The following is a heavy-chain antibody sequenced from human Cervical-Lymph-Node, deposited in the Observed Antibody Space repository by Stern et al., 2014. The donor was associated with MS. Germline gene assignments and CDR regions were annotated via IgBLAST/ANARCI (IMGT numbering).Heavy chain of an antibody. Sequence: HVQLQESGPGLVKPSQTLSLTCTVSGASIKTIGYFWSWVRQPPGKGMEWIGFISHSGVTFYNETLKSRVTLSQDTSANQFSLRLTSVTAADTALYFCMRGDYWGRGILVAVSS. J-gene: IGHJ4*02. V-gene: IGHV4-31*03. CDR2: ISHSGVT. CDR1: GASIKTIGYF. CDR3: MRGDY.